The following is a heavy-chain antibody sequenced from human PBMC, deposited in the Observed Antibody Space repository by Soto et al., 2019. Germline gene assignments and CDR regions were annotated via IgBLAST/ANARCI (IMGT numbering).Heavy chain of an antibody. V-gene: IGHV3-73*01. D-gene: IGHD4-17*01. Sequence: EVQLVESGGGLVQPGGSLKLSCAVSGFTFSGSAMHWVRQASGKGLEWVGRIRSKSNSYATAYAASVKGRFTISRGDSKNTAYLQMNSLKTEDTAVYYCTRGYGDYVRDYWGQGTLVTVSS. J-gene: IGHJ4*02. CDR2: IRSKSNSYAT. CDR3: TRGYGDYVRDY. CDR1: GFTFSGSA.